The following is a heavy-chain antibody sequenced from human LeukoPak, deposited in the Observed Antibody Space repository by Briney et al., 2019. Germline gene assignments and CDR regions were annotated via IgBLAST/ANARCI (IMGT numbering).Heavy chain of an antibody. D-gene: IGHD5-18*01. V-gene: IGHV3-48*02. Sequence: PGRSLRLSCAASGFSFSIYGMHWVRQAPGKGLEWVSTVSDSSDVHYSDSVKGRFTISRDNARNSLYLQMDSLRDEDTAVYYCARDGLHTAHFDYWGQGTLVTVSS. J-gene: IGHJ4*02. CDR2: VSDSSDV. CDR3: ARDGLHTAHFDY. CDR1: GFSFSIYG.